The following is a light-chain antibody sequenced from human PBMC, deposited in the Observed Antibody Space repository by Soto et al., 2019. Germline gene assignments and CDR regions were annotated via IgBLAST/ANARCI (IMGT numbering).Light chain of an antibody. CDR2: GAS. V-gene: IGKV3-20*01. CDR1: QSINNRY. CDR3: QPVGSSPGFT. J-gene: IGKJ3*01. Sequence: EIVLTQSPGTLSLSPGERATLSCRASQSINNRYLAWYQQKPGQAPRLLIYGASSRATGIPDRFSGSGSVTDFTLTISRLETEDFAVYYCQPVGSSPGFTFGPGTKVYMK.